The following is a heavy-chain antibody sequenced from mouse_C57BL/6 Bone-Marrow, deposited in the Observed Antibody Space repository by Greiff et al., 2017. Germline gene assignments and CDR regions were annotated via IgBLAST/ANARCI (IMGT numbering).Heavy chain of an antibody. CDR2: IYPGGGYT. J-gene: IGHJ3*01. Sequence: VQLVESGAELVRPGTSVKMSCKASGYTFTNYWIGWAKQRPGHGLEWIGDIYPGGGYTNYNEKFKGKATLTADKSSSTAYMQFSSLTSEDSAIYYCAREGGFGFAYWGQGTLVTVSA. CDR3: AREGGFGFAY. CDR1: GYTFTNYW. V-gene: IGHV1-63*01.